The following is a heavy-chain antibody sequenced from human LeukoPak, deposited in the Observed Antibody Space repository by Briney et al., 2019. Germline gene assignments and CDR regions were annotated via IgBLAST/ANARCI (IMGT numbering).Heavy chain of an antibody. Sequence: GGSLRLSCSASGFTFSSYAMHWVRQAPGKGLEYVSAISSNGGSTYYAYSVKGRFTISRDNSKNTLYPQMSSLRAEDTAVYYCVKDPSSSLAVAGTGFDYWGQGTLVTVSS. CDR1: GFTFSSYA. J-gene: IGHJ4*02. V-gene: IGHV3-64D*06. CDR3: VKDPSSSLAVAGTGFDY. D-gene: IGHD6-19*01. CDR2: ISSNGGST.